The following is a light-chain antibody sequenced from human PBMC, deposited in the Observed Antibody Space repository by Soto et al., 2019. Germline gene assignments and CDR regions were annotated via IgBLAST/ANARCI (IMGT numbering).Light chain of an antibody. J-gene: IGKJ1*01. CDR3: QQYDTYSWT. V-gene: IGKV1-5*01. CDR2: GAS. Sequence: HRTHSPSTLSASGGDRVTITCRASPSIVSWLAWFQQKPGKAPKLLIYGASTLESGVPSRFSGSGSGTEFTLTISSLQPDDFATYYCQQYDTYSWTFGQGTKV. CDR1: PSIVSW.